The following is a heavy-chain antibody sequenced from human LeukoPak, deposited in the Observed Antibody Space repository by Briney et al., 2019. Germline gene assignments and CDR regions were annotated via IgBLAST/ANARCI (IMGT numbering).Heavy chain of an antibody. D-gene: IGHD3-10*01. CDR3: ASGGYYYGSGSYSYWFDP. Sequence: ASVKVSCKASGYSFTSHYMHWVRQAPGQGLEWLGLTNPSGSSTLYAQKFQGRVTITADKSTSTAYMELSSLRSEDTAVYYCASGGYYYGSGSYSYWFDPWGQGTLVTVSS. CDR1: GYSFTSHY. CDR2: TNPSGSST. V-gene: IGHV1-46*01. J-gene: IGHJ5*02.